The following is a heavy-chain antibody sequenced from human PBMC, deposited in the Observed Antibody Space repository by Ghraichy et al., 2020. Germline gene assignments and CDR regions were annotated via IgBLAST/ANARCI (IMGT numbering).Heavy chain of an antibody. J-gene: IGHJ2*01. Sequence: ASVKVSCKASGYMFSGYFIHWVRQAPGQGLEWMGWIKPNRGDTVYAQKFRGRVTMTRDTSISPAYMELINLRSDATAIFYCARITYGYDIGPWYFDLWGRGTLVTVSS. CDR3: ARITYGYDIGPWYFDL. CDR1: GYMFSGYF. V-gene: IGHV1-2*02. D-gene: IGHD5-12*01. CDR2: IKPNRGDT.